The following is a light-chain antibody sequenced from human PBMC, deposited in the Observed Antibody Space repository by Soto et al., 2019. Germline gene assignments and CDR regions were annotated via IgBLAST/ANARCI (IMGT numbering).Light chain of an antibody. CDR1: QSISSY. CDR3: QQYAGSPIT. CDR2: FAS. V-gene: IGKV1-39*01. J-gene: IGKJ5*01. Sequence: DIQMTQSPSSLSASVGDRVTLTCRASQSISSYLNWYQLKPGRPPKLLIYFASSLQAGVPSRFSGAGSETDFTLTITDLQPEDFALYYCQQYAGSPITFGQGTRLEIK.